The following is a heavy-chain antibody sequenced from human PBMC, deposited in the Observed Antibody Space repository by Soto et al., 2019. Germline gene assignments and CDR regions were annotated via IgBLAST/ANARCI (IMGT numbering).Heavy chain of an antibody. J-gene: IGHJ4*02. Sequence: QLQLQESGPGLVKPSETLSLTCTVSGGSISSRSIYWGWIRQPPGMGLEWIGGIYYSGSTDYDPSLKSRLSISVHTPKKQFPLRLSSVTAADWAVYYCARLSSYCRHTPCYEDYFDYWGQGILVTVSS. V-gene: IGHV4-39*01. CDR2: IYYSGST. D-gene: IGHD2-2*01. CDR1: GGSISSRSIY. CDR3: ARLSSYCRHTPCYEDYFDY.